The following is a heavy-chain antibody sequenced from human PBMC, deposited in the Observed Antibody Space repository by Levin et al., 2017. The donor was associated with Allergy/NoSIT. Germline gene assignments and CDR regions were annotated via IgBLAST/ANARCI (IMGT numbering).Heavy chain of an antibody. CDR2: IYSGGST. D-gene: IGHD1-26*01. CDR3: ARDVGATNRYDYYFDAMDG. CDR1: GFTVSSNY. J-gene: IGHJ6*02. V-gene: IGHV3-53*01. Sequence: GGSLRLSCAASGFTVSSNYMTWVRQAPGKGLEWVSVIYSGGSTYYADSVKGRFTISRDNSKNTLYLQMNSLRAEDTAVYYCARDVGATNRYDYYFDAMDGWGQGTTVTVSS.